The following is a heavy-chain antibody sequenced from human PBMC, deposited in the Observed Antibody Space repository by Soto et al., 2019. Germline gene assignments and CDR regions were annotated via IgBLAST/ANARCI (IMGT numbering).Heavy chain of an antibody. CDR3: ARDAVVVPSALYYFDY. Sequence: ASVKVSCKASGYTFTSYYMRWVRQAPGQGLEWMGIINPSGYGTSYAQKFQGRVTMTRDTSTTTFYMDLSSLRSEDTAVYFCARDAVVVPSALYYFDYWGQGTLVTV. J-gene: IGHJ4*02. V-gene: IGHV1-46*01. CDR1: GYTFTSYY. D-gene: IGHD2-2*01. CDR2: INPSGYGT.